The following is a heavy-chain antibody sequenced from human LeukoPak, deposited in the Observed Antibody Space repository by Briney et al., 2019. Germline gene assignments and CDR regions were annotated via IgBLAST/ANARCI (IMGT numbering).Heavy chain of an antibody. CDR2: IIPIFGTA. CDR3: ARGLMGGYPRFDY. CDR1: GGTFSSYA. V-gene: IGHV1-69*06. J-gene: IGHJ4*02. Sequence: SVKVSCKASGGTFSSYAISWVRQAPGQGLEWMGGIIPIFGTANYAQKFQGRVTITADKSTSTAYMELSSLRSEDTAVYYCARGLMGGYPRFDYWGQGTLVTVSS. D-gene: IGHD3-22*01.